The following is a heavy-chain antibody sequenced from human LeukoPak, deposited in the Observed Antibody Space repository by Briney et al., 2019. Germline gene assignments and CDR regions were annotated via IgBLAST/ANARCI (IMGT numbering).Heavy chain of an antibody. CDR3: SRGRGYCSSTSCLNWFDP. Sequence: KPGGSLRLSCAASGFTFSSYSMTWVRQAPGKGLEWVSSISSSSSYIYYADSVKGRFTISRDNAKNSLYLQMSSLRAEDTAVYYCSRGRGYCSSTSCLNWFDPWGQGTLVTVSS. V-gene: IGHV3-21*01. J-gene: IGHJ5*02. CDR1: GFTFSSYS. CDR2: ISSSSSYI. D-gene: IGHD2-2*01.